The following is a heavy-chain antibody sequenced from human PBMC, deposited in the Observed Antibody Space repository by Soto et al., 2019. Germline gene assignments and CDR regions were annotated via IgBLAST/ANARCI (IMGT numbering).Heavy chain of an antibody. D-gene: IGHD3-10*01. CDR1: GGSFSGYY. CDR2: INHSGST. Sequence: SETLSLTCAVYGGSFSGYYWSWIRQPPGKGLEWIGEINHSGSTNYNPSLKSRVTISVDTSKNQFSLKLSSVTAADTAVYYCARGISLRITMVRGVINPGNWFDPWGQVTLVTVSS. CDR3: ARGISLRITMVRGVINPGNWFDP. V-gene: IGHV4-34*01. J-gene: IGHJ5*02.